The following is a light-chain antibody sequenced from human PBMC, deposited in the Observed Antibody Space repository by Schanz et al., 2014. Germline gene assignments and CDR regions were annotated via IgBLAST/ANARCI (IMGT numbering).Light chain of an antibody. J-gene: IGKJ2*01. CDR3: HQRSDWQYT. CDR1: QSVNTY. Sequence: EIVLTQSPDTLSSSPGERVTLSCRASQSVNTYLAWYQQKAGQAPRLLIYDASNRATGIPDRFSGSGSGTDFTLTISRLEPEDFAVYYCHQRSDWQYTFGQGTKLEIK. V-gene: IGKV3-11*01. CDR2: DAS.